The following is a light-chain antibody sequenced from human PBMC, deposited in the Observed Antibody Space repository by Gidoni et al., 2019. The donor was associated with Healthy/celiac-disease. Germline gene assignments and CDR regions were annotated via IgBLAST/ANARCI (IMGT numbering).Light chain of an antibody. V-gene: IGKV2-28*01. CDR3: MQALQTPIT. Sequence: DIVMTPSPLSLPVTPGDPASISCRSSQSLLHSNRYIDLDWYLQKQGQSPQLLIYLCSNRASGVHDRFSGSGSGTDFTLKISRVEAEDVGVYYCMQALQTPITFGPGTKVDIK. J-gene: IGKJ3*01. CDR2: LCS. CDR1: QSLLHSNRYID.